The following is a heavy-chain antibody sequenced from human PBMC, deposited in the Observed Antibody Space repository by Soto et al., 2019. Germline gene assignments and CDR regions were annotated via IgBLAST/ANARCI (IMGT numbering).Heavy chain of an antibody. Sequence: GGSLRLSCAASVFTCSSYSMNWVRQAPGKGLEWVSSISSSSYIYYADSVKGRFAISRDNAKNSLYLQMNSLRAEDTAVYYCARDREVNWNDIGAFDIWGQGTMVTVS. D-gene: IGHD1-1*01. J-gene: IGHJ3*02. CDR2: ISSSSYI. CDR3: ARDREVNWNDIGAFDI. V-gene: IGHV3-21*01. CDR1: VFTCSSYS.